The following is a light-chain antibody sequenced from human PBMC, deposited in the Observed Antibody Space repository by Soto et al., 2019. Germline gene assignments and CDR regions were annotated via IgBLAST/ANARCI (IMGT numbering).Light chain of an antibody. V-gene: IGKV3-20*01. CDR3: QQYARPPFA. Sequence: EIVLTQSPGTLSLSPGERATLSCRASQRISNSYLAWYQQKPGQAPRLLLYDASSRATGIPDRVSGSGSGTDFTLTISRLEPEDFAVYYCQQYARPPFAFGQRTKVDIK. CDR2: DAS. CDR1: QRISNSY. J-gene: IGKJ2*01.